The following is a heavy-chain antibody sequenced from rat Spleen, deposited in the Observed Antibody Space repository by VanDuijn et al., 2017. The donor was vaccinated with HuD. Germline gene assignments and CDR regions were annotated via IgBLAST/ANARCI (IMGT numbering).Heavy chain of an antibody. D-gene: IGHD5-1*01. Sequence: EVQLVESGGGLVQPGRSLKLSCAASGFTFSNYYVAWVRQAPKKGLEWVATISTSGGSTYYRDSVKGRFTISRDNAKSTLYLQMDSLRSEDTATYYCATTPGRPFAYWGQGTLVTVSS. J-gene: IGHJ3*01. CDR3: ATTPGRPFAY. CDR2: ISTSGGST. V-gene: IGHV5-25*01. CDR1: GFTFSNYY.